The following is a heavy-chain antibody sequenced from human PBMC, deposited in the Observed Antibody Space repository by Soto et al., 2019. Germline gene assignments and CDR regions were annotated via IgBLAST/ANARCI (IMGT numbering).Heavy chain of an antibody. CDR3: AREARRQDVVHSAAMDV. CDR1: GYTFTGYD. J-gene: IGHJ6*02. Sequence: RASVKVSCKASGYTFTGYDMHWVRQAPGQGLEWMGWINPNSGGTNYAQKFQGWVTMTRDTSISTAYMELSRLRSDDTAVYYCAREARRQDVVHSAAMDVSGPGTTLTLSS. V-gene: IGHV1-2*04. D-gene: IGHD2-15*01. CDR2: INPNSGGT.